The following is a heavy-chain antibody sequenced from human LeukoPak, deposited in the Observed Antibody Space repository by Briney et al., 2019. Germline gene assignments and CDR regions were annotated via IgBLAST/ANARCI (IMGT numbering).Heavy chain of an antibody. CDR2: INSDGSST. D-gene: IGHD4-17*01. J-gene: IGHJ4*02. Sequence: PGGSLRLSCAASGFTFSSYWMHWVRQAPGKGLVWVSRINSDGSSTSYADSVKGRFTISRDNAKNSLYLQMTSLRAEDTALYYCARQNGGAEYGDYGHWGQGILVTVSS. V-gene: IGHV3-74*01. CDR3: ARQNGGAEYGDYGH. CDR1: GFTFSSYW.